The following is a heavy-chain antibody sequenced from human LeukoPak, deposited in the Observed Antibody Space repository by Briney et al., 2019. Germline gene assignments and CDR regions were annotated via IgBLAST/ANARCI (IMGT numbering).Heavy chain of an antibody. D-gene: IGHD1-7*01. Sequence: ASVKVSCKASGYXFTSYFMHWVRQAPGQGLEWMGIINPSGGSTSYAQKFQGRVTMTRATSTSTVYMELSSLRSEDTAVYYCARVELNYGMDVWGQGTTVTVSS. J-gene: IGHJ6*02. V-gene: IGHV1-46*01. CDR1: GYXFTSYF. CDR3: ARVELNYGMDV. CDR2: INPSGGST.